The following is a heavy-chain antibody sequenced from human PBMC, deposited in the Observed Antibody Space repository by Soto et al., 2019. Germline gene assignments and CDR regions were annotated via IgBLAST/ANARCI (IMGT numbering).Heavy chain of an antibody. Sequence: GESLKISCKGSGYSFTSYWISWVRQMPGKGLEWMGRIDPSDSYTNYSPSFQGHVTISADKSISTDYLQWSSLKASDTAMYYCARGLGRITMVRGVISGPGFDPWGQGTLVTVSS. J-gene: IGHJ5*02. V-gene: IGHV5-10-1*01. CDR1: GYSFTSYW. CDR2: IDPSDSYT. D-gene: IGHD3-10*01. CDR3: ARGLGRITMVRGVISGPGFDP.